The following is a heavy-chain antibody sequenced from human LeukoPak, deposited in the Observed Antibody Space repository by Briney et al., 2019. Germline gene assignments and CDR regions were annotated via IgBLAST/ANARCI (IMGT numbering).Heavy chain of an antibody. D-gene: IGHD6-13*01. CDR1: GFTFTNYG. J-gene: IGHJ6*03. CDR3: ASPGIAAAGRDYYMDV. CDR2: IRSDGSTD. V-gene: IGHV3-30*02. Sequence: GGSLRLSCAASGFTFTNYGIHWVRQAPGKGLAWVAFIRSDGSTDYYADSVKGRFTISRDNSKDTLYLQMNSLRGEDTAVYYCASPGIAAAGRDYYMDVWGKGTTVTVSS.